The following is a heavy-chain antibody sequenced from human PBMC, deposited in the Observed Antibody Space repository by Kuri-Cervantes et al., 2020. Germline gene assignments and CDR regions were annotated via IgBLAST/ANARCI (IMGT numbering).Heavy chain of an antibody. CDR1: GGSISSSSYY. CDR3: ARGGDYGGDGPTYCFDY. D-gene: IGHD4-23*01. CDR2: IYYSGST. V-gene: IGHV4-39*07. Sequence: GSLRLSCTVSGGSISSSSYYWGWIRQPPGKGLEWIGSIYYSGSTYYNPSLKSRVTISVDTSKNQFSLKQSSVTAADTAVYYCARGGDYGGDGPTYCFDYWGQGTLVTVSS. J-gene: IGHJ4*02.